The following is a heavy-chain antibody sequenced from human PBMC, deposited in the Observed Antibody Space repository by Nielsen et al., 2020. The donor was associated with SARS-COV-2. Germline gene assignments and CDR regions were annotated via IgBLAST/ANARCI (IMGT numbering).Heavy chain of an antibody. CDR3: AREGALRFPI. J-gene: IGHJ6*02. Sequence: ASVKVSCKASGYTFADYSVIWVRQAPGQGLEWMGWINTLTGNPTSAQGFTGRFAFSLDTSVSTAYLQISSLKAEDTAVYYCAREGALRFPIWGQGTTVTVSS. D-gene: IGHD3-3*01. CDR1: GYTFADYS. CDR2: INTLTGNP. V-gene: IGHV7-4-1*02.